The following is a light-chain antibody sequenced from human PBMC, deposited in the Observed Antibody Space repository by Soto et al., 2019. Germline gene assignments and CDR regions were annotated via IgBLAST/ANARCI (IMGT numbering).Light chain of an antibody. CDR1: QNLISDY. Sequence: IVLTQSPGTLSLSPGERATLSWRASQNLISDYLAWYQQKPGQPPRLLIYGASRRATGIPDRFSGSGSGTDFTLTISRLEPEDFAVYYCQQYGSSGTFGQGTKVDIK. CDR3: QQYGSSGT. CDR2: GAS. J-gene: IGKJ1*01. V-gene: IGKV3-20*01.